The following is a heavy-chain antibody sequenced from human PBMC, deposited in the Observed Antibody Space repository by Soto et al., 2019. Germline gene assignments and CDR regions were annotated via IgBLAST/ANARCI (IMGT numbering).Heavy chain of an antibody. CDR3: ARGWSGYPKPNGWFDP. D-gene: IGHD3-3*01. CDR2: IIPILGIA. J-gene: IGHJ5*02. CDR1: GGTFSSYT. V-gene: IGHV1-69*02. Sequence: SVKVSCKASGGTFSSYTISWVRQAPGQGLEWMGRIIPILGIANYAQKFQGRVMITADKSTSTAYMELSSLRSEDTAVYYCARGWSGYPKPNGWFDPWGQGTLVTVSS.